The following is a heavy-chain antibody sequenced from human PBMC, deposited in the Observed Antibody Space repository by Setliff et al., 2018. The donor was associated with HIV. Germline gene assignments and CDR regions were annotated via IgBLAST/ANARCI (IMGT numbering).Heavy chain of an antibody. D-gene: IGHD3-10*01. CDR3: ARDAGRRHYYGSGSYAVFDY. V-gene: IGHV3-30*03. CDR2: ASDDGKNI. Sequence: AGGSLRLSCAASGFTFSNYAVHWVRQAPGKGLEWVAVASDDGKNIYYADSVKGRFTVSRDNYRNTVFLQMNSLRMEDTAVFYCARDAGRRHYYGSGSYAVFDYWGQGIVVTVSS. CDR1: GFTFSNYA. J-gene: IGHJ4*02.